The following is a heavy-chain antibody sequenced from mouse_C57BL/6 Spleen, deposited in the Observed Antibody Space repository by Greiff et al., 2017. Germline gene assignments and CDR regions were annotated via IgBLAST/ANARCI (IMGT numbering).Heavy chain of an antibody. Sequence: VQLKQSGPELVKPGASVKIPCKASGYTFTDYNMDWVKQSHGKSLEWIGDINPNNGGTIYNQKFKGKATLTVDKSSSTAYMELRSLTSEDTAVYYCARYYDYPSYAMDYWGQGTSVTVSS. D-gene: IGHD2-4*01. J-gene: IGHJ4*01. CDR3: ARYYDYPSYAMDY. V-gene: IGHV1-18*01. CDR1: GYTFTDYN. CDR2: INPNNGGT.